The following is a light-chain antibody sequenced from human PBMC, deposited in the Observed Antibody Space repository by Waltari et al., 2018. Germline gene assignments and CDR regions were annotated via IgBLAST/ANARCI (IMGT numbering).Light chain of an antibody. CDR2: VAS. Sequence: DIVMTQSPATLSVSPGERATLSCRASQSVSTNLAWYQQKPGQPPRLLIYVASTRATDIPARFSGSGSGTEFTLTISSLQSEDFAVYYCQQYNNWLSLTFGGGTKVEIK. V-gene: IGKV3-15*01. J-gene: IGKJ4*01. CDR1: QSVSTN. CDR3: QQYNNWLSLT.